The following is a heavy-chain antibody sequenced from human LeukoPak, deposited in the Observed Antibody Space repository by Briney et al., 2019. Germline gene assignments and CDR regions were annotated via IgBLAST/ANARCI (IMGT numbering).Heavy chain of an antibody. CDR3: ARGGISSRIDY. V-gene: IGHV1-18*01. D-gene: IGHD6-6*01. J-gene: IGHJ4*02. CDR1: GYTFATSG. Sequence: GASVKVSCKTSGYTFATSGASWVRQAPGQGLEWMGWISAYNGNTNYAQNIQGRATMTTDTATNTAYMELRSLRSDDTAVYYCARGGISSRIDYWGQGTLVTVSS. CDR2: ISAYNGNT.